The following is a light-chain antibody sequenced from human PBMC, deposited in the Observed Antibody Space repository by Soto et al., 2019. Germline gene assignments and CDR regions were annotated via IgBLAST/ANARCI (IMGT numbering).Light chain of an antibody. CDR3: QQRRNWPLT. Sequence: EIVLAQSPATLSLSPGERATLSCRASQSVGNFLAWYQHRPGQAPRLLILNASTRATGIPPRFRGSGSGTDFTLTISRLEPEDFAVYYCQQRRNWPLTFGGGTKVEIK. CDR2: NAS. J-gene: IGKJ4*01. CDR1: QSVGNF. V-gene: IGKV3-11*01.